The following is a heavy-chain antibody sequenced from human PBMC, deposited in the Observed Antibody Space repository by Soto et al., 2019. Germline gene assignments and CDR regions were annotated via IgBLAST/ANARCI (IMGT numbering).Heavy chain of an antibody. J-gene: IGHJ4*02. V-gene: IGHV3-23*01. Sequence: GGSLRLSCAASGFTFSSYAMSWVRQAPGKGLEWVSAISGSGGSTYYADSVKGRFTISRDNSKNTLYLQMNSLRAEDTAVYYCAKPSAPGGYCSGGSCYPFFEYWGQGTLVTVSS. CDR1: GFTFSSYA. CDR3: AKPSAPGGYCSGGSCYPFFEY. D-gene: IGHD2-15*01. CDR2: ISGSGGST.